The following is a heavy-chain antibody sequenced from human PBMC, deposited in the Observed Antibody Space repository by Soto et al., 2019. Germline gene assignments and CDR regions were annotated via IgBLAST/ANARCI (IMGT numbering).Heavy chain of an antibody. J-gene: IGHJ4*02. D-gene: IGHD5-12*01. CDR1: GFTVSSNY. CDR3: ARRYSGYDCDYFDY. Sequence: EVQLVESGGGLVQPGGSLRLSCAASGFTVSSNYMSWVRQAPGKGLEWVSVIYSGGSTYYADSVKGRFTISRHNSKNTLYLPMNSLRAEDTAVYYCARRYSGYDCDYFDYWGQGTLVTVSS. CDR2: IYSGGST. V-gene: IGHV3-53*04.